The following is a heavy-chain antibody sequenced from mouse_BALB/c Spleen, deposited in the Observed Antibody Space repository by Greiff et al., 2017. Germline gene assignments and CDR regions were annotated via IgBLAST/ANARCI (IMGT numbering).Heavy chain of an antibody. J-gene: IGHJ4*01. V-gene: IGHV5-6*01. CDR1: GFTFSSYG. CDR2: ISSGGSYT. Sequence: VKLVESGGDLVKPGGSLKLSCAASGFTFSSYGMSWVRQTPDKRLEWVATISSGGSYTYYPDSVKGRFTISRDNAKNTLYLQMSSLKSEDTAMYYCARHPTVAFGMDYWGQGTSVTVSS. CDR3: ARHPTVAFGMDY. D-gene: IGHD1-1*01.